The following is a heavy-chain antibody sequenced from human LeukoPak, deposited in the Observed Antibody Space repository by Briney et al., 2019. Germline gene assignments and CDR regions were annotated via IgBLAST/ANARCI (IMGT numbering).Heavy chain of an antibody. J-gene: IGHJ3*02. CDR3: ARETRFLEWSEEREDAFNI. Sequence: PSETLSLTCTVSSGSLSSGGYYWSWIRQPPGKGLQWIGYTYHTGSTYYNPSPKSRVTISVVRSKNQFSLKLSSVTAADTAVYYCARETRFLEWSEEREDAFNIWGQGTMVTVSS. CDR1: SGSLSSGGYY. V-gene: IGHV4-30-2*01. D-gene: IGHD3-3*01. CDR2: TYHTGST.